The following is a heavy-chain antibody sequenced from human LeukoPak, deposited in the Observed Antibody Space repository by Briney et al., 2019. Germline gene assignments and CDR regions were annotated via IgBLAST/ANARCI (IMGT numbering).Heavy chain of an antibody. CDR3: ATVYPYYYDSSGYGVYYYMDV. D-gene: IGHD3-22*01. V-gene: IGHV4-39*07. Sequence: PSETLSLTCTVSSGSISTSNYYWGWVRQPPGKALEWIGNIFYSGSTYYSPSLKSRVTISLDTSRNQFSLKLSSVTAADTAVYYCATVYPYYYDSSGYGVYYYMDVWGKGTTVTISS. CDR1: SGSISTSNYY. J-gene: IGHJ6*03. CDR2: IFYSGST.